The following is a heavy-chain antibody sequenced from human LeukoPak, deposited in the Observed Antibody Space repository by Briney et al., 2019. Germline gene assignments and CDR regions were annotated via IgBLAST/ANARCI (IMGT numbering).Heavy chain of an antibody. CDR1: GFTFSTYW. Sequence: GGSLRLSCAASGFTFSTYWMSWIRQAPGKGLEWVANIKQDGSQRNYVDSVRGRFTISRDNAKNSLYLQMNSLRAEDTAVYYCTTEGFTGGYYYFDYWGQGTLVTVSS. CDR3: TTEGFTGGYYYFDY. D-gene: IGHD1-26*01. V-gene: IGHV3-7*01. J-gene: IGHJ4*02. CDR2: IKQDGSQR.